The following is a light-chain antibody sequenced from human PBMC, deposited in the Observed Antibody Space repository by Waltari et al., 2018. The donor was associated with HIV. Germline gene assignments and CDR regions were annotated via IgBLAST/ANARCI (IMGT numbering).Light chain of an antibody. CDR1: SSDVGGYNY. CDR2: EVS. CDR3: SSYTSSSTLYVV. Sequence: QSALTQPAPVSGSPGQSITIPCTGTSSDVGGYNYVSWTQQHPGKAPKLMIYEVSNRPSGVSNRFSGSKSGNTASLTISGLQAEDEADYYCSSYTSSSTLYVVFGGGTKLTVL. J-gene: IGLJ2*01. V-gene: IGLV2-14*01.